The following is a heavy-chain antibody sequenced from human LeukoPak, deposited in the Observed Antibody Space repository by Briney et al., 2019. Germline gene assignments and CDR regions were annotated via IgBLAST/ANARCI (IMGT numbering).Heavy chain of an antibody. CDR3: ARLHSSDLIYDY. V-gene: IGHV1-2*02. CDR1: GYTFTDYY. CDR2: INPNSGGT. D-gene: IGHD3-22*01. J-gene: IGHJ4*02. Sequence: ASVRVSCKASGYTFTDYYMHWVRQAPGQGLEWMGWINPNSGGTNYAQKFQGRVTMTRDTSISTAYMELSSLRSEDTAVYYCARLHSSDLIYDYWGQGTLVTVSS.